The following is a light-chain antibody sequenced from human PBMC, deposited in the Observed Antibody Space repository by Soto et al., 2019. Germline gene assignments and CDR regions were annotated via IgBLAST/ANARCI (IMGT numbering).Light chain of an antibody. Sequence: QSALTQPASVSGSPGQSITISCAGTMRDVGAYNLVSWYQQHPGRAPQLIIYEVRNRPSGISFRFSGSKSGNTASLTISGLQAEDEADYYCCSKTSSITYVFGSGTKLTVL. J-gene: IGLJ1*01. CDR3: CSKTSSITYV. CDR1: MRDVGAYNL. V-gene: IGLV2-14*01. CDR2: EVR.